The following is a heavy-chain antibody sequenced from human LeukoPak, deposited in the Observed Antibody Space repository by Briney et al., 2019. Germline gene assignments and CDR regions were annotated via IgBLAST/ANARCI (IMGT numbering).Heavy chain of an antibody. Sequence: SQTLSLTCTVSGGSISSGSYYWSWIRQPAGKGLEWIGRIYTSGSTNYNPSLKSRVTISVDTSKNQFSLKLGSVTAADTAVYYCARESIGYSYGFDYWGQGTLVTVSS. CDR1: GGSISSGSYY. CDR2: IYTSGST. V-gene: IGHV4-61*02. J-gene: IGHJ4*02. D-gene: IGHD5-18*01. CDR3: ARESIGYSYGFDY.